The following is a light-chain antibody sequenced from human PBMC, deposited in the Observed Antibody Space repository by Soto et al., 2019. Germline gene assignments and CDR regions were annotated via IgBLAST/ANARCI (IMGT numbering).Light chain of an antibody. CDR1: SSNIGSNS. V-gene: IGLV1-44*01. CDR3: DKWYDTLNGRV. J-gene: IGLJ7*01. Sequence: QSVLTQPPSASGTPGQRVTISCSGSSSNIGSNSVNWYHQVAGTAPKLLIHSDNQRPSGVPDRFSGSKSGTSASLAISGLQSGDEADNYCDKWYDTLNGRVFGGGTQLTVL. CDR2: SDN.